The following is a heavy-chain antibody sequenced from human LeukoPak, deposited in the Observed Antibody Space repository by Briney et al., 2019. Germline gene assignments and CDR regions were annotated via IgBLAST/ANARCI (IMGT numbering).Heavy chain of an antibody. Sequence: PGRSLRLSCAASGFTFSSYAMHWVRQAPGKGLEWVAVISYDGSNKYYADSVKGRFTISRDNSKNTLYLQMNSLRAEDTAVYHCARERGGVFGELLPYFDYWGQETLVTVSS. V-gene: IGHV3-30-3*01. CDR2: ISYDGSNK. J-gene: IGHJ4*02. CDR3: ARERGGVFGELLPYFDY. D-gene: IGHD3-10*02. CDR1: GFTFSSYA.